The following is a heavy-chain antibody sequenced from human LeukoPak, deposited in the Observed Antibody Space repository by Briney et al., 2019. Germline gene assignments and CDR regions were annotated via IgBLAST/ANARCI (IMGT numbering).Heavy chain of an antibody. D-gene: IGHD5-18*01. Sequence: SETLSLTCAVYGGSFSGYYWSWIRQPPGKGLEWIGEINHSGSTNYNPSLKSRVTISVDTSKNQFSLKLGSVTAADTAVYYCARGPIQLWAPRGSWFDPWGQGTLVTVSS. CDR3: ARGPIQLWAPRGSWFDP. J-gene: IGHJ5*02. CDR1: GGSFSGYY. CDR2: INHSGST. V-gene: IGHV4-34*01.